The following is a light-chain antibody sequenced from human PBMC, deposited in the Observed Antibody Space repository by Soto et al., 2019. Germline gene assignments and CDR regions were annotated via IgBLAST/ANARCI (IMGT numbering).Light chain of an antibody. CDR1: SSNIGSNT. J-gene: IGLJ2*01. CDR3: ATWDGSSNGVL. CDR2: SSN. V-gene: IGLV1-44*01. Sequence: QSVLTQPPSASGTPGQRVTISCSGSSSNIGSNTVNWYQQRPGTAPKLLIYSSNQRPSGVPDRFSGSQSGTSASLAISGLQSEDEAAYYCATWDGSSNGVLFGGGTRLTVL.